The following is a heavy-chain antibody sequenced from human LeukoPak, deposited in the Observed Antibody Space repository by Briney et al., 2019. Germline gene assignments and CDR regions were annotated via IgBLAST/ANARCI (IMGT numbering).Heavy chain of an antibody. Sequence: GGSLRLSCAASGFTFSNAWMSCVRQSPGKGREWVGRSKSKTDGGTTDYAAPVKGRFTISRDDSKNTLYLQMNSLKTEDTAVYYCTSGYSGYDPDLGYWGQGILVTVSS. CDR3: TSGYSGYDPDLGY. D-gene: IGHD5-12*01. CDR2: SKSKTDGGTT. V-gene: IGHV3-15*01. CDR1: GFTFSNAW. J-gene: IGHJ4*02.